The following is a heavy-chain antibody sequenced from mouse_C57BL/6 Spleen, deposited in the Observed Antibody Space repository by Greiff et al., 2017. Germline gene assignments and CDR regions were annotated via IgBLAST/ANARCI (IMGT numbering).Heavy chain of an antibody. CDR3: ARENSKGPMDY. Sequence: DVMLVESGGGLVKPGGSLKLSCAASGFTFSSYAMSWVRQTPEKRLEWVATISDGGSYTYYPDNVKGRFTISRDNAKNNLYLQMSHLKSEDTAMYYCARENSKGPMDYWGQGTSVTVSS. V-gene: IGHV5-4*01. D-gene: IGHD2-5*01. CDR1: GFTFSSYA. CDR2: ISDGGSYT. J-gene: IGHJ4*01.